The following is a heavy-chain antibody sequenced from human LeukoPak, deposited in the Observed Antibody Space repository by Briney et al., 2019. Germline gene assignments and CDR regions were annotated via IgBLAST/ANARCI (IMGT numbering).Heavy chain of an antibody. V-gene: IGHV4-59*08. D-gene: IGHD3-9*01. J-gene: IGHJ4*02. Sequence: PSETLSLTSTVSGGSISSYYWSWIRQPPGKGLEWIGHIYCSGSTNYNPSLKSRVTISVDTSKNQFSLKLSPVTAADTAVYYCASRYYDILTGYDYFDYWGQGTLVTVSS. CDR3: ASRYYDILTGYDYFDY. CDR1: GGSISSYY. CDR2: IYCSGST.